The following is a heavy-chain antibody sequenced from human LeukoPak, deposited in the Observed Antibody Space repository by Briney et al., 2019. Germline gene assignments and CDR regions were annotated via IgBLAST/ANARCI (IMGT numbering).Heavy chain of an antibody. D-gene: IGHD3-22*01. CDR1: GGSISSSNW. V-gene: IGHV4-4*02. Sequence: SGTLSLTCAVSGGSISSSNWWSWVRQPPGKGLEWIGIIYHSGSTYYNPSLKSRVTISVDTSKNQFSLKLSSVTAADTAVYYCARATYYYDSSGSPGAFDIWGQGTVVTVSS. J-gene: IGHJ3*02. CDR2: IYHSGST. CDR3: ARATYYYDSSGSPGAFDI.